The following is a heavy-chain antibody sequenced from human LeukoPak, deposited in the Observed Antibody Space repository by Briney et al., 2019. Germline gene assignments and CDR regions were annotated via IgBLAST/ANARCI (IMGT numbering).Heavy chain of an antibody. J-gene: IGHJ5*02. V-gene: IGHV3-11*01. Sequence: GGSLRLSCAASGFTFNDYYMSWIRQAPGKGLEWLSYINIGGTNTHYADSVKGRFTISRDNAEKSLYLEMNNLRAEDTAVYYCATDGAGFDTWGQGVLVTVSS. CDR2: INIGGTNT. CDR3: ATDGAGFDT. CDR1: GFTFNDYY.